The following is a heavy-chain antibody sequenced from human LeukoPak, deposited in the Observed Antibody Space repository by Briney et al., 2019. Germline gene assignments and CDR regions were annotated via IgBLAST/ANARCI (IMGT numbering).Heavy chain of an antibody. Sequence: PGGSLRLSCAASGFTFSSYWMRWVRQAPGKGLEWVANIKQDGSEKYYVDSVKGRFTISRDNAKNSLYLQMNSLRAEDTAVYYCARAYYYDSSGYYTLTPFGFDYWGQGTLVTVSS. D-gene: IGHD3-22*01. CDR2: IKQDGSEK. V-gene: IGHV3-7*01. CDR3: ARAYYYDSSGYYTLTPFGFDY. CDR1: GFTFSSYW. J-gene: IGHJ4*02.